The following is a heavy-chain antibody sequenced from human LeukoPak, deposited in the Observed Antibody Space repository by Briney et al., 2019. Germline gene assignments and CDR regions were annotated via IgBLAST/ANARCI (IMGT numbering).Heavy chain of an antibody. CDR2: ISYDGSNK. CDR1: GFTFSSYA. D-gene: IGHD3-10*01. V-gene: IGHV3-30-3*01. Sequence: GGSLRLSCAASGFTFSSYAMHWVRQAPGKGLEWVAVISYDGSNKYYADSVKGRFTISRDNSKNTLYLQMNSLRAEDTAVYYCARDASYGSGPLADYYYYGMDVWGQGTTVTVSS. CDR3: ARDASYGSGPLADYYYYGMDV. J-gene: IGHJ6*02.